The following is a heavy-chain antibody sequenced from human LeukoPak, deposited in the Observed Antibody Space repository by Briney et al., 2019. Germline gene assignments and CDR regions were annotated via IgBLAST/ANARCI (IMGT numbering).Heavy chain of an antibody. CDR2: ISYDGSNK. J-gene: IGHJ4*02. V-gene: IGHV3-30*18. CDR3: AKDELVGPWISAVDY. CDR1: GFTFSSYG. Sequence: PGGSLRLSCAASGFTFSSYGMHWVRQAPGKGLEWVAVISYDGSNKYYADSVKGRFTISRDNSKNTLYLQMNSPRAEDTAVYYCAKDELVGPWISAVDYWGQGTLVTVSS. D-gene: IGHD6-6*01.